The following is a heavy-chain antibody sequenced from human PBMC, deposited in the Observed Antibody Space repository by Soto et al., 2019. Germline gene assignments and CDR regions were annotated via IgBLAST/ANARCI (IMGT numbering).Heavy chain of an antibody. V-gene: IGHV3-53*01. D-gene: IGHD1-1*01. J-gene: IGHJ3*01. CDR2: LYDVDGS. CDR3: ATWHEREHAYDV. CDR1: GLTVSGKKY. Sequence: QPGGSLRLSCAASGLTVSGKKYVAWVRQAPGKVLEWVSALYDVDGSFYADSVKGRFTTSSDSSKTTVYLQMNGLRPDDTAVYYCATWHEREHAYDVWGQGTTVTVSS.